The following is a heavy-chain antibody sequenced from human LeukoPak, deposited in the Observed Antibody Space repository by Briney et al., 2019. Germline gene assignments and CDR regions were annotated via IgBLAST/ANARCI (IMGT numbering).Heavy chain of an antibody. CDR1: GFTFSSYG. D-gene: IGHD4-17*01. CDR2: ISYDGSNK. J-gene: IGHJ6*02. Sequence: GRSLRLSCAASGFTFSSYGMHWVRQAPGKRLEWVAVISYDGSNKYYADSVKGRFTISRDNSKNTLYLQMNSLRAEDTAVYYCAKGRAVTTWRYGMDVWGQGTTVTVSS. V-gene: IGHV3-30*18. CDR3: AKGRAVTTWRYGMDV.